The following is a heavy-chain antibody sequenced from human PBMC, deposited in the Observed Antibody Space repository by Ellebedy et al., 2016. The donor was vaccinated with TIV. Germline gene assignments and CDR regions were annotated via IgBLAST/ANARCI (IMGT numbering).Heavy chain of an antibody. V-gene: IGHV3-30-3*01. Sequence: GESLKISXAASGFTFSSYAMHWVRQAPGKGLEWVAVISYDGSNKYYADSVKGRFTISRDNSKNTLYLQMNSLRAEDTAVYYCARLFWRGVQAVGDGMDVWGQGTTVTVSS. CDR3: ARLFWRGVQAVGDGMDV. CDR1: GFTFSSYA. J-gene: IGHJ6*02. CDR2: ISYDGSNK. D-gene: IGHD3-3*01.